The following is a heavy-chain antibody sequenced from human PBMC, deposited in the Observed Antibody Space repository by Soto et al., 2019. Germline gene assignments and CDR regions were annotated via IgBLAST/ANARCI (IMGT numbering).Heavy chain of an antibody. CDR3: TTDALGGYSGYDLAGYFDY. D-gene: IGHD5-12*01. Sequence: GGSLRLSCAASGFTFSNAWMSWVRQAPGKGLEWVGRIKSKTDGGTTDYAAPVKGRFTISRDDSKNTLYLQMNSLKTEDTAVYYCTTDALGGYSGYDLAGYFDYWGQGTLVTVSS. J-gene: IGHJ4*02. CDR2: IKSKTDGGTT. CDR1: GFTFSNAW. V-gene: IGHV3-15*01.